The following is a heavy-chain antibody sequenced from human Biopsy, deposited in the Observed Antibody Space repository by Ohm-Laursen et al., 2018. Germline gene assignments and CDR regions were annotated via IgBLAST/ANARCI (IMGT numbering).Heavy chain of an antibody. CDR1: GGSFTGHY. V-gene: IGHV4-59*11. J-gene: IGHJ4*02. CDR3: ARGSNDFGGLYFPR. D-gene: IGHD4-23*01. CDR2: ISYTGYT. Sequence: GTLSLTWTVSGGSFTGHYWSWIRQPLGKGLEWIGHISYTGYTSYNASLKSRVTISVDTSRNHFSLRLSSLTAADTAVYYCARGSNDFGGLYFPRWGQGTLLTVS.